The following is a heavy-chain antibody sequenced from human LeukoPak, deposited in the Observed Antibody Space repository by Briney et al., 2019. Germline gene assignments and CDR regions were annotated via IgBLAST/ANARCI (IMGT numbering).Heavy chain of an antibody. V-gene: IGHV4-34*01. CDR3: ARGPYYYDSSGYNAYYYYGMDV. Sequence: GSLRLSCAASGFTFSSYAMSWIRQPPGKGLEWIGEINHSGSTNYNPSLKSRVTISVDTSKNQFSLKLSSVTAADTAVYYCARGPYYYDSSGYNAYYYYGMDVWGQGTTVTVSS. CDR1: GFTFSSYA. J-gene: IGHJ6*02. D-gene: IGHD3-22*01. CDR2: INHSGST.